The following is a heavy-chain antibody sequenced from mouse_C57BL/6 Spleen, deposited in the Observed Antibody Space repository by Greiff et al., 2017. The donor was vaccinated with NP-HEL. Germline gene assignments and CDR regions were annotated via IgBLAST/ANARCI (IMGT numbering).Heavy chain of an antibody. Sequence: QVQLQQPGAELVKPGASVKLSCKASGYTFTSYWMHWVKQRPGRGLEWIGRIDPNSGGTKYNEKFKSKATLTVDKPSSTAYMQLSSLTSEDSAVYYCAREGDLTMVTKDYAMDYWGQGTSVTVSS. CDR3: AREGDLTMVTKDYAMDY. CDR1: GYTFTSYW. CDR2: IDPNSGGT. V-gene: IGHV1-72*01. J-gene: IGHJ4*01. D-gene: IGHD2-2*01.